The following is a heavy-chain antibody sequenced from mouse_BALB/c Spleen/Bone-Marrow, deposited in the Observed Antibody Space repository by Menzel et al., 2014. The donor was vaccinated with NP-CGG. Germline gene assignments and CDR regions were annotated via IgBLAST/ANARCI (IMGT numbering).Heavy chain of an antibody. J-gene: IGHJ2*01. CDR2: ISNLAYSI. CDR3: TRDRGYDGGYYFDY. V-gene: IGHV5-15*02. CDR1: GFNFXDYG. Sequence: EVKLVESGGGVVQPGGSRKLSCAASGFNFXDYGMAWVRLAPGKGPEWVAFISNLAYSIYYADTVTGRFTISRENAKNTLYLEVSSLRFEDTAMYYCTRDRGYDGGYYFDYWGQGTTLTVSS. D-gene: IGHD2-2*01.